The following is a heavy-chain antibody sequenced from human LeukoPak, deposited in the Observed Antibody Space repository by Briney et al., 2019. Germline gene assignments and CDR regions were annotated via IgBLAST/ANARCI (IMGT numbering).Heavy chain of an antibody. CDR1: GFTVSSNY. J-gene: IGHJ4*02. CDR3: ARGEVGLTTVTVFDY. CDR2: IYSGGST. V-gene: IGHV3-53*01. Sequence: GGSLRLSCAASGFTVSSNYMSWVRQAPGKGLEWVSVIYSGGSTYYADSVKGRFTISRDNAKNSLYLQMNSLRDEDTAVYYCARGEVGLTTVTVFDYWGQGTLVTVSS. D-gene: IGHD4-17*01.